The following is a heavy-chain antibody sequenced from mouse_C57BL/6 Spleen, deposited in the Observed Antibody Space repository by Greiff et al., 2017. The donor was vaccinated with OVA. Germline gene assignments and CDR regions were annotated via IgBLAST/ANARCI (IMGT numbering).Heavy chain of an antibody. CDR2: ISSGSSTI. V-gene: IGHV5-17*01. J-gene: IGHJ1*03. CDR1: GFTFSDYG. CDR3: ARANWEDGYFEV. D-gene: IGHD4-1*02. Sequence: EVQLVESGGGLVKPGGSLKLSCAASGFTFSDYGMHWVRQAPEKGLEWVAYISSGSSTIYYADTVKGRFTISRDNAKNTLFLQMTSLRSEDTAMYYCARANWEDGYFEVGGTGTTVTVSS.